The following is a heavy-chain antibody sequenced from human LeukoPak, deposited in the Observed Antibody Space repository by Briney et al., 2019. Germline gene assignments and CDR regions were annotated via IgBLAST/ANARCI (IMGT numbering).Heavy chain of an antibody. J-gene: IGHJ3*02. CDR3: ARRGLVPAFDI. CDR1: GFTFSSYW. D-gene: IGHD2-2*01. Sequence: GGSLRLSCAASGFTFSSYWMHWVRQAPGKGLVWVSRINGDGSGTTYADAVKGRFTISRDNAKNTLYLQMSSLRAEDTAVYYCARRGLVPAFDIWGQGTMVTVAS. CDR2: INGDGSGT. V-gene: IGHV3-74*01.